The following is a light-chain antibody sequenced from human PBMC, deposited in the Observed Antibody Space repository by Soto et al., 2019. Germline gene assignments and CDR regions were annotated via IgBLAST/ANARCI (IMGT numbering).Light chain of an antibody. J-gene: IGLJ1*01. CDR1: SSDVGGYNY. V-gene: IGLV2-14*01. CDR3: SSYTTTNTYV. Sequence: SALTQPASVSGSPGQSITISCTGTSSDVGGYNYVSWSQQHPGKAPKLMIYEVSNRPSGVSNRFSGSKSGNTASLTISGLQAEDEADYYCSSYTTTNTYVFGTGTKVTVL. CDR2: EVS.